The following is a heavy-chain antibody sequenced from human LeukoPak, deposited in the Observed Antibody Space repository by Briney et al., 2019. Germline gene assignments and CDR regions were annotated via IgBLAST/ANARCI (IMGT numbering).Heavy chain of an antibody. D-gene: IGHD6-19*01. CDR3: ARHYYSSGWYFDY. Sequence: SETLSLTCTVSGDSISTYYWNWVRQPPGKGLEWIGHIYYSGSTYYNPSLKSRVTISVDTSKNQFSLKLSSVTAADTAVYYCARHYYSSGWYFDYWGQGTLVTVSS. V-gene: IGHV4-59*04. CDR1: GDSISTYY. CDR2: IYYSGST. J-gene: IGHJ4*02.